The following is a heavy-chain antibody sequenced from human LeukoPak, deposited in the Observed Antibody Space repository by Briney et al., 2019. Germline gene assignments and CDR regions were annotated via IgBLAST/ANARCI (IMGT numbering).Heavy chain of an antibody. J-gene: IGHJ4*02. Sequence: PSETLSLTCAVSGYSISSGYYWGWIRQPPGKGLEWIGSIYHSGSTYYNPSLKSRVTISVDTPKNQFSLKLSSVTAADTAVYYCARGEMATMRYWGQGTLVTVSS. CDR2: IYHSGST. CDR1: GYSISSGYY. V-gene: IGHV4-38-2*01. CDR3: ARGEMATMRY. D-gene: IGHD5-24*01.